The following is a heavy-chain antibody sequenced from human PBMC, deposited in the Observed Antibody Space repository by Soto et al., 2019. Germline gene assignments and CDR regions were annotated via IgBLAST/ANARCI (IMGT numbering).Heavy chain of an antibody. Sequence: EVQLVESGGGSVQPGGSLRLSCAASGFTFSRYWMYWVRQTPGKGLVWVSGIGTLGDTFYGASVKGRFTISRENAKNSLYLQMNSLTVGDTAVYYCVRGRSFDFASTPPPTFGPWGQGTLVTVSS. D-gene: IGHD3-9*01. J-gene: IGHJ5*02. CDR2: IGTLGDT. CDR1: GFTFSRYW. V-gene: IGHV3-13*01. CDR3: VRGRSFDFASTPPPTFGP.